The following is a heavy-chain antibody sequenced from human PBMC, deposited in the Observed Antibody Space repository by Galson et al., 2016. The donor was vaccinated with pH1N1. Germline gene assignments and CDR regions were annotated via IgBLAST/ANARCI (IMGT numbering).Heavy chain of an antibody. CDR1: GGSFSGYY. V-gene: IGHV4-34*01. D-gene: IGHD3-3*01. J-gene: IGHJ5*02. Sequence: SETLSLTCAVYGGSFSGYYWSWIRQPPGKGLEWIGEIDHSGSANYNPSLKSRVTMSVDTSKNHFSLNLNFVAAADTAVYYCASGYYNFWSGYSRPNWFDPWGQGTRVTVSS. CDR2: IDHSGSA. CDR3: ASGYYNFWSGYSRPNWFDP.